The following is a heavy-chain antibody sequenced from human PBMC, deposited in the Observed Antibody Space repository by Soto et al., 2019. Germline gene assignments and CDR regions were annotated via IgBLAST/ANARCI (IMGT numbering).Heavy chain of an antibody. CDR2: IYYSGST. CDR1: GGSISSGGYY. Sequence: SETLSLTCTVSGGSISSGGYYWSWIRQHPGKGLEWIGYIYYSGSTYYNPSLKSRVTISVDTSKNQFSLKLSSVTAADTAVYYCPRDRAQGSGWGDAAFDIWGQGTMVTVSS. CDR3: PRDRAQGSGWGDAAFDI. V-gene: IGHV4-31*03. D-gene: IGHD6-19*01. J-gene: IGHJ3*02.